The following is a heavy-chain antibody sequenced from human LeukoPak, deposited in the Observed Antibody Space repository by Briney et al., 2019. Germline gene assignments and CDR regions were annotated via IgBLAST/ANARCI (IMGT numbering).Heavy chain of an antibody. CDR1: GGSISSGSYY. V-gene: IGHV4-61*02. CDR2: IYTSGNT. D-gene: IGHD3-10*01. CDR3: ARGGSIRGVANYPFPPDY. Sequence: SETLSLTCTVSGGSISSGSYYWSWIRQSAGKGLEWIGRIYTSGNTNYNPSLKSRVTISVDTSKNQFSLKLSSVTAADTAVYYCARGGSIRGVANYPFPPDYWGQGTLVTVSS. J-gene: IGHJ4*02.